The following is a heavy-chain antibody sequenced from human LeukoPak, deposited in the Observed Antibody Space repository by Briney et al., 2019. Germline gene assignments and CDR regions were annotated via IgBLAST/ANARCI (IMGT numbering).Heavy chain of an antibody. J-gene: IGHJ6*03. CDR2: ISAYNVNT. V-gene: IGHV1-18*01. Sequence: ASVKVSCKASGYTFTSYGISWGRQAPGQGLGWMGGISAYNVNTNYAQKLQGRVTITTDTSTSTAYMELRSLRYDDTAVYYCARAGYYYYMDVWGKGTTVTVSS. CDR1: GYTFTSYG. CDR3: ARAGYYYYMDV.